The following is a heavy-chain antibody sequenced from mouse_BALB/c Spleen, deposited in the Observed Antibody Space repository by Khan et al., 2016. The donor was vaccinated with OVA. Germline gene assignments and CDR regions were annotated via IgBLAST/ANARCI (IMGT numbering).Heavy chain of an antibody. V-gene: IGHV3-2*02. CDR1: GYSITSGYA. CDR2: ISYSGVT. Sequence: EVQLQESGPGLVKPSQSLSLTCTVTGYSITSGYAWNWIRQFPGNKLEWMGYISYSGVTSYTPSLKSRISITRDTSKNQFFLQLNSVTTEDTAIYYCARGNSYGYYFDYWGQGTTLTVSS. J-gene: IGHJ2*01. D-gene: IGHD1-1*01. CDR3: ARGNSYGYYFDY.